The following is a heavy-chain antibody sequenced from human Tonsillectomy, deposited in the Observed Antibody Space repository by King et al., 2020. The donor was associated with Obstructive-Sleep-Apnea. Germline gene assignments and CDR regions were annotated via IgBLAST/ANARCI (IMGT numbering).Heavy chain of an antibody. Sequence: VQLVESGAEVKKPGASLKVSCKASGYTFTNYGINWVRQAPGQGLEWMGWISSYNGNTNYAQKLQGRVTMTTDTSTSTAYMELRSLRSDDTAIYYCTRAYYDSSPREPNWFDPWGQGTLVTVSS. J-gene: IGHJ5*02. D-gene: IGHD3-22*01. CDR3: TRAYYDSSPREPNWFDP. CDR1: GYTFTNYG. CDR2: ISSYNGNT. V-gene: IGHV1-18*04.